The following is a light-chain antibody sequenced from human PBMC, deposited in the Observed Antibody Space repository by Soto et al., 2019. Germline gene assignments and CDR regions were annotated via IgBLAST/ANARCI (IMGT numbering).Light chain of an antibody. J-gene: IGLJ3*02. CDR3: SSYTSTNTWV. V-gene: IGLV2-14*01. CDR2: EVS. CDR1: SSDVGGHNY. Sequence: QSVLTQPASVSGSPGQSITISCTGTSSDVGGHNYVSWYQQHPGKAPKFIIFEVSNRPSGVSNRFSGSKSGKTASLTISGLQAEDDDDYYCSSYTSTNTWVFGGGTKLTVL.